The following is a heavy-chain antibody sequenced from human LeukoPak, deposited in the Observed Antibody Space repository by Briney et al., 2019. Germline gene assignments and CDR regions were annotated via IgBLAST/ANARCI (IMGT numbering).Heavy chain of an antibody. CDR3: AKRNSGGPYYFDY. J-gene: IGHJ4*02. D-gene: IGHD3-10*01. V-gene: IGHV3-48*01. CDR2: ISSSSNTM. CDR1: GFTFSSYS. Sequence: GGSLRLSCAASGFTFSSYSMNWVRQAPGKGLEWVSYISSSSNTMYYADSVRGRFTISRDNSKNTLYLQMNSLRADDTAIYYCAKRNSGGPYYFDYWGQGTLATVSS.